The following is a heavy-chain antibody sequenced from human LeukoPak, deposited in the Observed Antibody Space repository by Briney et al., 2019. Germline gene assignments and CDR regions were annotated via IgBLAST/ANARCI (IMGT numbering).Heavy chain of an antibody. D-gene: IGHD2-2*01. Sequence: PSETLSLTCAVSGYSISSGYYWGWIRQPPGKGLEWIASMYHSGSTYYNPSLKSRVTISVDKSKNQFSLKLSSVTAADTAVYYCAKNCSSTSCYWNDAFDIWGQGTMVTVSS. CDR1: GYSISSGYY. V-gene: IGHV4-38-2*01. CDR3: AKNCSSTSCYWNDAFDI. CDR2: MYHSGST. J-gene: IGHJ3*02.